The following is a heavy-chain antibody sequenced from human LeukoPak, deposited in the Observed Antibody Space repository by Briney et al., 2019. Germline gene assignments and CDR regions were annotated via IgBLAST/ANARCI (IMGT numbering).Heavy chain of an antibody. Sequence: GGSLRLSCAASGFTFSNAWMTWVRQAPGKGPEWVANIKQDGSQRYYVDSVRGRFTISRDNAKNSLFLQMTGLRAEDTAVYYCARRGGSSSRRSPIDYWGQGTLVTVSS. D-gene: IGHD6-6*01. J-gene: IGHJ4*02. CDR1: GFTFSNAW. CDR3: ARRGGSSSRRSPIDY. V-gene: IGHV3-7*01. CDR2: IKQDGSQR.